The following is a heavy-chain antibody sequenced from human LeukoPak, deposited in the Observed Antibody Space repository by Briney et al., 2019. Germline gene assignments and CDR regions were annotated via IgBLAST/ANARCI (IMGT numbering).Heavy chain of an antibody. V-gene: IGHV1-2*02. CDR1: GYTFTGYY. D-gene: IGHD1-26*01. CDR3: ARVIRKGGSFNIDY. CDR2: ISPDSGGT. Sequence: ASVKVSCKASGYTFTGYYMHWVRQAPGQGLEWMGWISPDSGGTNYAQNFQGRVTMTRDTSISTAYMELSRLRSDDTAVYYCARVIRKGGSFNIDYWAREPWSPSPQ. J-gene: IGHJ4*02.